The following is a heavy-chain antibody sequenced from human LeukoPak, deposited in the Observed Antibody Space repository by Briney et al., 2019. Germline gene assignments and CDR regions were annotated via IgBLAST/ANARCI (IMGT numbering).Heavy chain of an antibody. D-gene: IGHD7-27*01. J-gene: IGHJ4*02. V-gene: IGHV1-2*06. CDR1: GYTFTDYY. CDR2: INPKSGGT. CDR3: ARDLASTPHWELDY. Sequence: GASVKVSCKASGYTFTDYYIHWVRQSHAQGLEWMGRINPKSGGTDDAQDFQGRVTMTRDSSINTAHLYLSSLTSDDTAVYYCARDLASTPHWELDYWGQGTPVTVSP.